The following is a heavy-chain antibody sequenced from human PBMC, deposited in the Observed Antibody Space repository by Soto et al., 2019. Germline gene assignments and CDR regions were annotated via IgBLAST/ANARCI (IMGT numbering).Heavy chain of an antibody. V-gene: IGHV2-5*02. J-gene: IGHJ5*02. Sequence: QITLKESGPTLVKPTQTLTLTCTFSGFSLSASGVSVGWIRQPPGKALEWLALIYWDDDKRYRPSLKSRLTIXXDXSXXQVALTMTNMDPVDTATYYCAHSHDTAMVEGWFDPWGQGTLVTVSS. D-gene: IGHD5-18*01. CDR3: AHSHDTAMVEGWFDP. CDR2: IYWDDDK. CDR1: GFSLSASGVS.